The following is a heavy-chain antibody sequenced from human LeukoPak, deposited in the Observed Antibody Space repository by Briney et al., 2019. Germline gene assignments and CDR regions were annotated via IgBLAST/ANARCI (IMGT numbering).Heavy chain of an antibody. CDR3: ARECGGGSCYFGVRAFDI. J-gene: IGHJ3*02. CDR1: GGSISSGGYY. D-gene: IGHD2-15*01. V-gene: IGHV4-31*03. Sequence: SETLSLTCTVSGGSISSGGYYWSWIRQHPGKGLEWIGYIYYSGSTYYNPSLKSRVTISVDTSKNQFPLKLSSVTAADTAVYYCARECGGGSCYFGVRAFDIWGQGTMVTVSS. CDR2: IYYSGST.